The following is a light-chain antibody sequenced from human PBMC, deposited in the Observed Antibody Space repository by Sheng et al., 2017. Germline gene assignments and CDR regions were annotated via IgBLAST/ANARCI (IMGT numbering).Light chain of an antibody. J-gene: IGKJ1*01. CDR3: QQYHNWPPWA. CDR2: GAS. CDR1: QSVSSN. V-gene: IGKV3-15*01. Sequence: EIVMTQSPGTLSVSPGERATLSCRASQSVSSNLAWYQQKPGQAPRLLIYGASTRATGIPARFSGSGSGTEFTLTISSLQSEDFAVYYCQQYHNWPPWAFGQGTEGG.